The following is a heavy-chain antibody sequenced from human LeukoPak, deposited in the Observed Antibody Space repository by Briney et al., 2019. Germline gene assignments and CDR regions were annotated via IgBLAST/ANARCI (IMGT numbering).Heavy chain of an antibody. CDR2: ISGSGGST. J-gene: IGHJ4*02. D-gene: IGHD2-2*01. Sequence: GGSLRLSCAASGFTFSSCAMSWVRQAPGKGLEWVSAISGSGGSTYYADSVKGRFTISRDNSKNTLYLQMNSLRAEDTAVYYCAKDSKDIVVVPDATFEYWGQGTLVTVSS. CDR1: GFTFSSCA. V-gene: IGHV3-23*01. CDR3: AKDSKDIVVVPDATFEY.